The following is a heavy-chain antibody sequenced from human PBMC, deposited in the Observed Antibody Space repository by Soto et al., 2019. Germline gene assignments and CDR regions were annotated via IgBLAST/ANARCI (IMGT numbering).Heavy chain of an antibody. Sequence: QVQLVESGGGVVQPGRSLRLSCAASGFTFSSYGMHWVRQAPGKGLGWVAFIWHDGGNKFYAESVKGRFTISRDNSKNTLYLQMTSLRAEDTAMYYCARDGDVNTGFGKDYWGQGTLVTVS. CDR2: IWHDGGNK. J-gene: IGHJ4*02. V-gene: IGHV3-33*01. CDR3: ARDGDVNTGFGKDY. D-gene: IGHD3-16*01. CDR1: GFTFSSYG.